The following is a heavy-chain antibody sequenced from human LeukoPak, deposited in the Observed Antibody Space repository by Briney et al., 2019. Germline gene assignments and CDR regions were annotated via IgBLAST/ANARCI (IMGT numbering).Heavy chain of an antibody. CDR1: GFSFSSYG. J-gene: IGHJ4*02. CDR3: AKGRWLQLYYFDY. D-gene: IGHD5-24*01. CDR2: ISGSGGTT. Sequence: GGSLRLSCAASGFSFSSYGLSWVRQAPGKGLEWVPTISGSGGTTYYADSVKGRFTISRDNSKNTLYLHVNSLTAEDTAVYYCAKGRWLQLYYFDYWGQGTLVTVSS. V-gene: IGHV3-23*01.